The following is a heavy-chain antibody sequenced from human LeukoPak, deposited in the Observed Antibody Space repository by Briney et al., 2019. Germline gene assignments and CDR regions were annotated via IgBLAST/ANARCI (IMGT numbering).Heavy chain of an antibody. D-gene: IGHD2-15*01. CDR2: INSDGSST. CDR3: VSSYCSGGSCYSASGY. CDR1: GFTFSSYW. V-gene: IGHV3-74*01. J-gene: IGHJ4*02. Sequence: GGSLRLSCAASGFTFSSYWMHWVRQAPGKGLVWVSRINSDGSSTSYADSVKGRFTISRDNAKNTLHLQMNSLRAEDSAVYYCVSSYCSGGSCYSASGYWGQGTLVTVSS.